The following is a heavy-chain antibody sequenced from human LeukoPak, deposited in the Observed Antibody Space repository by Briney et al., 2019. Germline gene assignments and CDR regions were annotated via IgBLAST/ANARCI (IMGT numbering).Heavy chain of an antibody. V-gene: IGHV3-33*01. J-gene: IGHJ4*02. CDR1: GFTFSSYG. CDR2: IWYDGSNK. Sequence: GGSLRLSCAASGFTFSSYGMPWVRQAPGKGLEWVAVIWYDGSNKYYADSVKGRFTISRDNSKNTLYLQMNSLRAEDTAVYYCARAGFYYGSGSYFDYWGQGTLVTVSS. D-gene: IGHD3-10*01. CDR3: ARAGFYYGSGSYFDY.